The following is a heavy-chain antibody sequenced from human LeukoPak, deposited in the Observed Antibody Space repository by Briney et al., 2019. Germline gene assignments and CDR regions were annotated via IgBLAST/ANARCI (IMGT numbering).Heavy chain of an antibody. CDR2: IYYSGNA. CDR3: ASQLDTTGDYAGFFDS. J-gene: IGHJ4*02. CDR1: GGSISGSSYY. D-gene: IGHD3-9*01. Sequence: PSETLSLTCTVSGGSISGSSYYWGWIGQPPGKGLESIGSIYYSGNAFYNPSLKSRVTILVDTSKNQFSLEVDSVTAADTAMYYCASQLDTTGDYAGFFDSWGQGALVTVSS. V-gene: IGHV4-39*01.